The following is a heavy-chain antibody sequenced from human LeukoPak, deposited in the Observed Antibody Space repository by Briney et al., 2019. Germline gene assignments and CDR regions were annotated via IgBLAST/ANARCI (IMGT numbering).Heavy chain of an antibody. J-gene: IGHJ4*02. V-gene: IGHV3-23*01. CDR1: GFTFSNHG. CDR2: VSPPGGGT. CDR3: ARDLAWGAFDY. Sequence: GGSLRPSCAASGFTFSNHGMNWVRQAPGKGLEWLSGVSPPGGGTYYADSVKGRFTISRDDSKNTLSLQMNSLRVEDTAVYYCARDLAWGAFDYWGQGTLVTVSS. D-gene: IGHD7-27*01.